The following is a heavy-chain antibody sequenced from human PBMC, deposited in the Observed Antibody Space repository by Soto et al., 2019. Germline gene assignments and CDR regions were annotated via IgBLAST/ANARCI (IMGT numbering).Heavy chain of an antibody. Sequence: ASVKVSCKASGYTFTSYAMHWVRQAPGQRLEWMGWINAGNGNTKYSQKFPGRVTITRDTSASTAYMELSSLRSEDTAVYYCARDQVPCSGGSCYSTAFDVWGQGTTVTVSS. CDR2: INAGNGNT. D-gene: IGHD2-15*01. CDR3: ARDQVPCSGGSCYSTAFDV. CDR1: GYTFTSYA. J-gene: IGHJ6*02. V-gene: IGHV1-3*01.